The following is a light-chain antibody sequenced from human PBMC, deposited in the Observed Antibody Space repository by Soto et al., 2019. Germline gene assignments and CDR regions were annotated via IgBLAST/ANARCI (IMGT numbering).Light chain of an antibody. CDR3: QQRGNWPLT. Sequence: EIVLTQSPATLSLSPGERATLSRRASQSVSSYFAWYQQKPGQAPRLLIYDASNRATGIPARFSGSGSGTDFTLTISSLEPEDFAVYYCQQRGNWPLTFGQGTKVDIK. CDR2: DAS. V-gene: IGKV3-11*01. J-gene: IGKJ1*01. CDR1: QSVSSY.